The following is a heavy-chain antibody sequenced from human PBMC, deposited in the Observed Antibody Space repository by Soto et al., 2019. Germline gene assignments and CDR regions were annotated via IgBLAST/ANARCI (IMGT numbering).Heavy chain of an antibody. J-gene: IGHJ5*02. V-gene: IGHV4-34*01. CDR3: ARRPDYGGNSFVNWFDP. Sequence: QVQLQQWGAGLLKPSETRSLTCAVYGGSFSGYYWSWIRQPPGKGLEWIGEINHSGSTNYNPSLKSRVTISVDTSKNQFSLKLSSVTAADTAVYYCARRPDYGGNSFVNWFDPWGQGTLVTVSS. D-gene: IGHD4-17*01. CDR2: INHSGST. CDR1: GGSFSGYY.